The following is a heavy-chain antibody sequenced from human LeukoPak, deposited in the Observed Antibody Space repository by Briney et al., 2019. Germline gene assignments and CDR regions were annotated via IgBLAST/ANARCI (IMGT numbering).Heavy chain of an antibody. Sequence: ASVKVFCKASGYTFTNYYIHWVRQAPGQGLEWMGIITPSSSSTTYAQKFQGRVTMTRDTSTSTAYMELSSLRSEDTAVYYCARIGEYCTNGVCYRDYWGQGTLVTVSS. J-gene: IGHJ4*02. V-gene: IGHV1-46*01. D-gene: IGHD2-8*01. CDR1: GYTFTNYY. CDR3: ARIGEYCTNGVCYRDY. CDR2: ITPSSSST.